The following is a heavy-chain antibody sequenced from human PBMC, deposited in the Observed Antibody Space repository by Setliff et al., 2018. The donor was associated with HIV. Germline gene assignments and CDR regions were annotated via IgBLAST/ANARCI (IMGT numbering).Heavy chain of an antibody. V-gene: IGHV1-46*01. J-gene: IGHJ4*02. CDR1: GYTFTTYH. Sequence: GASVKVSCKASGYTFTTYHMHWLRQAPGQGLEWMGIINPKNRSTNYAQRFKDRVTMTSDTSTNTFYMELSSLKSEDTAVYYCTRNLYYYASGIHFGVYWGKGTPVTVSS. CDR3: TRNLYYYASGIHFGVY. D-gene: IGHD3-10*01. CDR2: INPKNRST.